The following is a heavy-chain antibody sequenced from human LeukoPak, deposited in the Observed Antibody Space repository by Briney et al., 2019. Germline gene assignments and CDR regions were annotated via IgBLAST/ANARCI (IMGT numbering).Heavy chain of an antibody. CDR2: ISAYNGNT. CDR1: GYTFTSHC. Sequence: ASVKVSCKASGYTFTSHCISWVRQAPGQGLEWMGWISAYNGNTNYAQNLQGRVTMTTDTSTSTAYMELRSLRSDDTAVYYCARDSYSSAWGLYYSDYWGQGTLVTVSS. V-gene: IGHV1-18*01. CDR3: ARDSYSSAWGLYYSDY. J-gene: IGHJ4*02. D-gene: IGHD6-19*01.